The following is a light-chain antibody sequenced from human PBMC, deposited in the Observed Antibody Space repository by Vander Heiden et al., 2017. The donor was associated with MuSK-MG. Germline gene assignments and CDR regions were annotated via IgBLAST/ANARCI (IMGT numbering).Light chain of an antibody. Sequence: AIQLTQSPSSLSASVGDRVTITCRASQGISSALAWYQQKPGKAPKLLIYDASSFESGVPSRFSGSGSGTDFTLTISSLQPEDFATYYCQQFNAYVFTFGPGTKVDIK. V-gene: IGKV1-13*02. CDR2: DAS. CDR1: QGISSA. J-gene: IGKJ3*01. CDR3: QQFNAYVFT.